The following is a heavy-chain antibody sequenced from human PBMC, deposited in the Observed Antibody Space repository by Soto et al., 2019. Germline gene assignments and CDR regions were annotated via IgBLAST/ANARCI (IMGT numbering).Heavy chain of an antibody. Sequence: ASVKVSCKASGYIFTDYHIHWVRQAPGQGLEWLGRINPKSGGTSTAQKFQGWVTMTTDTSISTASMELTRLTSDDTAIYYCARGDSTDCSNGVCSFFYNHDMDVWGQGTTVTVSS. J-gene: IGHJ6*02. V-gene: IGHV1-2*04. CDR3: ARGDSTDCSNGVCSFFYNHDMDV. CDR1: GYIFTDYH. D-gene: IGHD2-8*01. CDR2: INPKSGGT.